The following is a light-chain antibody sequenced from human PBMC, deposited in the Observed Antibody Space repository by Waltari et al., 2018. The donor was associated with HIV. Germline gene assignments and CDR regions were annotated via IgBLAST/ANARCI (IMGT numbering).Light chain of an antibody. CDR3: QQSYGAPFT. Sequence: IQLTQSPSALSASVVDTVTITCRASQKINRYLNWYQKKVGEPPKLIVYGGSSLQRGVPARFRGSGSGSEYILTISNLQSDDFATYFCQQSYGAPFTFGPGSTL. J-gene: IGKJ3*01. CDR2: GGS. CDR1: QKINRY. V-gene: IGKV1-39*01.